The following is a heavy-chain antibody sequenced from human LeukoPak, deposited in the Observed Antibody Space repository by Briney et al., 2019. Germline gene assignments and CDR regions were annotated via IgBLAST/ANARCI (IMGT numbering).Heavy chain of an antibody. Sequence: PGGSLRLSCAASGFTFSSYSMNWVRQAPGKGLEWVAVISYDGSNKYYADSVKGRFTISRDNSKNTLYLQMNSLKAEDTAVYYCAREGDAFDIWGQGTMVTVSS. J-gene: IGHJ3*02. V-gene: IGHV3-30*03. CDR2: ISYDGSNK. CDR3: AREGDAFDI. CDR1: GFTFSSYS.